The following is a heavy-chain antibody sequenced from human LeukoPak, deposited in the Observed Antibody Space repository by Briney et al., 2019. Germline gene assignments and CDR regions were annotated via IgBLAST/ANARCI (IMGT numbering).Heavy chain of an antibody. CDR1: GGSISSSSYY. J-gene: IGHJ4*02. D-gene: IGHD6-13*01. Sequence: PSETLSLTCTVSGGSISSSSYYWGWVRQPPGKGLEWIGSIYYSGSTYYNPSLKSRVTISVDPSKIQFSLKLSAVTAADTAVYYCARGSEIAAAGTGYSFDYWGQGTLVTVSS. CDR3: ARGSEIAAAGTGYSFDY. V-gene: IGHV4-39*07. CDR2: IYYSGST.